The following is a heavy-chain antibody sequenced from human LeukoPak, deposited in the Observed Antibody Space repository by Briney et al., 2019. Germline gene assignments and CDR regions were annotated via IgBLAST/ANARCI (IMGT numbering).Heavy chain of an antibody. CDR1: GYTFTRYG. Sequence: GASVKVSCKASGYTFTRYGISWVRQAPGQGLEWMGWISAYNGNTNYAQKLQGRVTMTTDTSTRTAYMELRSLRYDDTAVYYWARAQYYYDSSGFDYWGQGTLVTVSS. CDR3: ARAQYYYDSSGFDY. J-gene: IGHJ4*02. V-gene: IGHV1-18*01. CDR2: ISAYNGNT. D-gene: IGHD3-22*01.